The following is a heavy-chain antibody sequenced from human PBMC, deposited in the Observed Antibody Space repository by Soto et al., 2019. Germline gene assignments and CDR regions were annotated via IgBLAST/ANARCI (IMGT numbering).Heavy chain of an antibody. D-gene: IGHD6-6*01. J-gene: IGHJ4*02. CDR3: AKDRTIASRNFDS. Sequence: GGALRLSCTASGFTFSDHGMHWVRQAPGKGLEWVSSISGSVGSTFYADSVKGRFTISRDNSMNTLYLQMNSLRAEDTAVYYCAKDRTIASRNFDSWGQGALVTVSS. V-gene: IGHV3-23*01. CDR2: ISGSVGST. CDR1: GFTFSDHG.